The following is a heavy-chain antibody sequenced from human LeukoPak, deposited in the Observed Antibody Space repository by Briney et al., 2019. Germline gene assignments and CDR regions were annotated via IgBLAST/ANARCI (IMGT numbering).Heavy chain of an antibody. CDR1: GYTFTGCY. CDR2: INPNSGGT. CDR3: AACSGGSCYDLDY. D-gene: IGHD2-15*01. J-gene: IGHJ4*02. V-gene: IGHV1-2*06. Sequence: ASVKVSCKASGYTFTGCYMHWVRQAPGQGLEWMGRINPNSGGTNYAQKFQGRVTMTRDTSISTAYMELSRLRSDDTAVYYCAACSGGSCYDLDYWGQGTLVTVSS.